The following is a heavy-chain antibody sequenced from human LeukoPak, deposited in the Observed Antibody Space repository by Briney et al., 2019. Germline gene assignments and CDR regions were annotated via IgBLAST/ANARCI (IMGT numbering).Heavy chain of an antibody. CDR1: GYTFTSYD. CDR3: ASVLYCGADCYSGRYFFDY. Sequence: ASVKVSCKASGYTFTSYDMHWVRQAPGQGLEWMGIINPSGDSTSYAQKFQGRVTMTRDTSTSTVYMELSSLRSEDTAVYYCASVLYCGADCYSGRYFFDYWGQGTLVTVSS. CDR2: INPSGDST. D-gene: IGHD2-21*02. J-gene: IGHJ4*02. V-gene: IGHV1-46*01.